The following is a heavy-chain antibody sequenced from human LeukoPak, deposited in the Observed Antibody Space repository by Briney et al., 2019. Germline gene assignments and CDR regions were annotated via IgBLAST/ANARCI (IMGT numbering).Heavy chain of an antibody. J-gene: IGHJ3*02. CDR3: ARASGAVDAFDI. Sequence: ASVKVSCKASGYTFTSYDINWVRQATGQGLEWMGWMNPNSGNTGYAQKFQGRVTMTRNTSISTAYMELSSLRSEDTAVYYCARASGAVDAFDIWGQGTMVTVSS. D-gene: IGHD3-3*01. V-gene: IGHV1-8*01. CDR1: GYTFTSYD. CDR2: MNPNSGNT.